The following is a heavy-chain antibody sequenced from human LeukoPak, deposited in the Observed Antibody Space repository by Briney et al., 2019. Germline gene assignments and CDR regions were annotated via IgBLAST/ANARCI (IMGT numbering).Heavy chain of an antibody. V-gene: IGHV3-7*04. Sequence: GGSLRLSCAASGFTISSYWMGWFRQAPGKGLEWVANIKEDGSEKNYVDSVKGRFTVSRDNANNSLYLQMNSLRAEDTAVFFCARARDYNYYGLDVWGQGTTVTVSS. CDR2: IKEDGSEK. D-gene: IGHD5-24*01. J-gene: IGHJ6*02. CDR3: ARARDYNYYGLDV. CDR1: GFTISSYW.